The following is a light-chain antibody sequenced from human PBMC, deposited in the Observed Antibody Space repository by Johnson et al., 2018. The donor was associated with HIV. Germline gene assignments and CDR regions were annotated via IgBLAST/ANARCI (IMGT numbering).Light chain of an antibody. Sequence: QSVLTQPPSMSAAPGQKVTISCSGSSSNIRNNYVSWYQQLPGTAPKLLIYENNKRPSGIPDRFSGSKSGTSATLGITGLQTGDEADYYCGTWDSSLNSYVFGTGTKVSVL. V-gene: IGLV1-51*02. J-gene: IGLJ1*01. CDR2: ENN. CDR3: GTWDSSLNSYV. CDR1: SSNIRNNY.